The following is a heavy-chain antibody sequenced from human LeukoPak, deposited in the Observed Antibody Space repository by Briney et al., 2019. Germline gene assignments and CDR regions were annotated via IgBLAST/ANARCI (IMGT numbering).Heavy chain of an antibody. J-gene: IGHJ5*02. D-gene: IGHD6-6*01. V-gene: IGHV4-38-2*01. CDR2: IYHSGST. Sequence: PSETLSLTCAVSGYSISSGYYWGWIRQPPGKGVEWIGSIYHSGSTYYNPSLNSRVTISVDTSKNQFSLKLSSVTAADTAVYYCARHLEYSSSSGWFDPWGQGTLVTVSS. CDR3: ARHLEYSSSSGWFDP. CDR1: GYSISSGYY.